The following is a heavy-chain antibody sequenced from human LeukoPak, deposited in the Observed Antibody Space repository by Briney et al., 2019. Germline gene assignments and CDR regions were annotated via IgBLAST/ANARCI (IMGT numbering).Heavy chain of an antibody. J-gene: IGHJ1*01. CDR3: ARPIYSSGWDQFQH. CDR2: IKQDGSET. D-gene: IGHD6-19*01. Sequence: GGSLRLSCAASGFTFRSYRMSWVCQAPGKGLEWVATIKQDGSETYYVDSVKGRFAISRDNAKNSLYLQMNSLRVEDTAVYYCARPIYSSGWDQFQHWGQGTRVTVSS. V-gene: IGHV3-7*01. CDR1: GFTFRSYR.